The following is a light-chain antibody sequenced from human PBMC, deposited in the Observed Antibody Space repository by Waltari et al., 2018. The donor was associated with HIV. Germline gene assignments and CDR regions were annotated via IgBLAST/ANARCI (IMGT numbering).Light chain of an antibody. Sequence: QSVLTQPPSVSAAPGQKVTISCSGSSSNIGKNYVCWYQQLPGTAPKLLIYDKNKRPSGIPDRCSGSKSGTSATLVITGLQTGDEADYYCGTWDSSLSAWVFGGGTKLTVL. CDR3: GTWDSSLSAWV. J-gene: IGLJ3*02. CDR1: SSNIGKNY. V-gene: IGLV1-51*01. CDR2: DKN.